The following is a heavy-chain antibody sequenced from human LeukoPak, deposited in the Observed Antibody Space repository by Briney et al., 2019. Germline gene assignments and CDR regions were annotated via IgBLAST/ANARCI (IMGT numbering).Heavy chain of an antibody. D-gene: IGHD3-10*01. Sequence: SETLSLTCAVYGGSFSGYYWSWIPQPPGKGREWIGEINHSGSTNYTPSLKSRVTISVDTSKKQFSLKLSSVTAADTAVYYCASPGSGRHAFDIWGQGTMVTVSS. CDR2: INHSGST. CDR3: ASPGSGRHAFDI. V-gene: IGHV4-34*01. CDR1: GGSFSGYY. J-gene: IGHJ3*02.